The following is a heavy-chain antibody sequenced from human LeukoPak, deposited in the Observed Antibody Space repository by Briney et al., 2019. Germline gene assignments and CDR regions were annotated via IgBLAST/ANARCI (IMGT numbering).Heavy chain of an antibody. D-gene: IGHD5-12*01. CDR1: GFTLSSYA. CDR3: ARDGSGYGHDAFDI. Sequence: GGSLRLSCAASGFTLSSYAMSWVRQAPGKGLEWVSYIISSGSTLYYANSVKGRFTISRDNAKNSLYLQMNSLRAEDTAVYYCARDGSGYGHDAFDIWGQGTMVTVSS. V-gene: IGHV3-48*03. J-gene: IGHJ3*02. CDR2: IISSGSTL.